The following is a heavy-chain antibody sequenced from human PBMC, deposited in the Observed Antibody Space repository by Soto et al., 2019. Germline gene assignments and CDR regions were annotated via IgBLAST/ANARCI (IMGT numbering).Heavy chain of an antibody. CDR2: IYYSGST. J-gene: IGHJ4*02. CDR3: ARGGLRYSSSSGVFVY. V-gene: IGHV4-39*01. Sequence: SETLSLTCTVSGGSISSSSYYWGWIRQPPGKGLAWIGSIYYSGSTYYNPSLKSRVTISVDTSKNQFSLKLSSVTAADTAVYYCARGGLRYSSSSGVFVYWGQGTLVTVSS. D-gene: IGHD6-6*01. CDR1: GGSISSSSYY.